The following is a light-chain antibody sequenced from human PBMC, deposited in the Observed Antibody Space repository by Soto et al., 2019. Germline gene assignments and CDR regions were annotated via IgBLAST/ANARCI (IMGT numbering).Light chain of an antibody. CDR1: QSLVHSDGNTY. J-gene: IGKJ5*01. CDR2: KIS. CDR3: QQYNSWHPIT. Sequence: DIVMTQTPLSAPVTLGQPASISSRSSQSLVHSDGNTYLSWLQQRPPQTTRLIIYKISNRFSGVPDRFSGSGAGTDFTLKIRSLQSEDFAFYYCQQYNSWHPITFGQGTRLEIK. V-gene: IGKV2-24*01.